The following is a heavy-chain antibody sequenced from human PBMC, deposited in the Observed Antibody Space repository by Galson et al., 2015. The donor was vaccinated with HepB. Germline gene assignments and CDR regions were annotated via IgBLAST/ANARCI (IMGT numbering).Heavy chain of an antibody. V-gene: IGHV3-21*01. CDR1: GFTFSSYS. CDR3: ARDVWGSGWYFDL. J-gene: IGHJ2*01. CDR2: ISSSSSYI. D-gene: IGHD3-10*01. Sequence: SLRLSCAASGFTFSSYSVNWVRQAPGKGLEWVSSISSSSSYIYYADSVKGRFTISRDNAKNSLYLQMNSPRAEDTAVYYCARDVWGSGWYFDLWGRGALVTVSS.